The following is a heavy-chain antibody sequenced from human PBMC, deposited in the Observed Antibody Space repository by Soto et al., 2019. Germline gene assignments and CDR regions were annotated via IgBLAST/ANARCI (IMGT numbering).Heavy chain of an antibody. J-gene: IGHJ3*01. CDR3: ANEGAVLLDPFDV. CDR2: VTSSASST. Sequence: GQLLESGGGMVQPGGSLRLSCAASGFTFSSFAMNWVRLPPGRGLEWVAAVTSSASSTHYADSVKGRFTISRDNSKHTLYLRMNSLRADDTPVYYCANEGAVLLDPFDVWGQGTMVTVSS. D-gene: IGHD1-26*01. V-gene: IGHV3-23*01. CDR1: GFTFSSFA.